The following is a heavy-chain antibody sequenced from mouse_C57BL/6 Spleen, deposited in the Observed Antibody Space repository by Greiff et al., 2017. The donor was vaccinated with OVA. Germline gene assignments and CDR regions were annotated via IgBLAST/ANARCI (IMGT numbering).Heavy chain of an antibody. CDR2: IWSDGST. J-gene: IGHJ4*01. V-gene: IGHV2-6-1*01. Sequence: VKLEESGPGLVAPSQSQSITCTVSGFSLTSYGVHWVRQPPGKGLEWLVVIWSDGSTTYNSALKSRLSISKDNSKSQVFLKMNSLQTDDTAMDYCARHDYDLDAMDYWGQGTSVTVSS. D-gene: IGHD2-4*01. CDR3: ARHDYDLDAMDY. CDR1: GFSLTSYG.